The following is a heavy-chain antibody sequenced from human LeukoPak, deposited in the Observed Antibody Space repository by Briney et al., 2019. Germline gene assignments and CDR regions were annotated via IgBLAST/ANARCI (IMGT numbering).Heavy chain of an antibody. CDR3: ARAGYDY. CDR1: GGSFSGYY. V-gene: IGHV4-34*01. D-gene: IGHD5-18*01. CDR2: INHSGST. J-gene: IGHJ4*02. Sequence: SETLSLTCAVYGGSFSGYYWSWVRQPPGKGLEWIGEINHSGSTNYNPSLKSRVTISVDTSKNQFSLKLSSVTAADTAVYYCARAGYDYWGQGTLVTVSS.